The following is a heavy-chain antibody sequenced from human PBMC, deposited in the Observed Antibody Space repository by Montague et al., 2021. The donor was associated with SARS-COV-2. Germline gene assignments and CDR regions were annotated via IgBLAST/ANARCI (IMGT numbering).Heavy chain of an antibody. CDR1: GFSLSTRTVG. J-gene: IGHJ4*02. Sequence: PELVKPTQTLTLTCTFSGFSLSTRTVGVGWIRQPPGKALEWLALXYWDDDKRYSPSLKSRLTITKVTSKNQVVLTMTNMDPVDTATYYCAHRLPAVAAFDYWGQGTLVTVSS. CDR3: AHRLPAVAAFDY. CDR2: XYWDDDK. V-gene: IGHV2-5*02. D-gene: IGHD6-6*01.